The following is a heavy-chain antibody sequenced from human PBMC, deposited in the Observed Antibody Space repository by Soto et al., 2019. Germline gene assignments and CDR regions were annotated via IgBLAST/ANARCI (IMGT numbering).Heavy chain of an antibody. V-gene: IGHV3-21*01. J-gene: IGHJ4*02. CDR2: ISSSSGYI. CDR1: GITFNSYS. D-gene: IGHD1-20*01. CDR3: ARALGCNSGDY. Sequence: EVQLVESGGGLVKPGGSLRLSCAASGITFNSYSMNWVRHAPGKGLEWVSSISSSSGYIHYADSVKGRFTISRDNAKNSLYLQMNSLRAEDTAVYYCARALGCNSGDYWGQGTLVTVSS.